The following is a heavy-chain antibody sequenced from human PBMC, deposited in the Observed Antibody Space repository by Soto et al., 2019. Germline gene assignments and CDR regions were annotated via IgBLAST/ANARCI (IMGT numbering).Heavy chain of an antibody. J-gene: IGHJ4*02. Sequence: LRLSCAASGFTVIIYAMGWVRQGPGKGLEWVAVVSIGGSTHYADSVRGRFTISRDNSKNTLSLQMNSLTAEDTAVYFCAKRRGAGGHFDYWGQGALVTVSS. V-gene: IGHV3-23*01. D-gene: IGHD2-15*01. CDR1: GFTVIIYA. CDR2: VSIGGST. CDR3: AKRRGAGGHFDY.